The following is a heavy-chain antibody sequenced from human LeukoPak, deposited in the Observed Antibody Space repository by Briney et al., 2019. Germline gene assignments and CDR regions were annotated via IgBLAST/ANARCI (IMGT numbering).Heavy chain of an antibody. CDR2: ISYDGSNK. CDR1: GFTFSSYA. Sequence: PGGSLRLSCAASGFTFSSYAMHWVRQAPGKGLEWVAVISYDGSNKYYADSVKGRFTISRDNSKNTLYLQMNSLRAEDTAVYYCAKDGGSTLPYYFDWWGQGTLVTVAS. CDR3: AKDGGSTLPYYFDW. V-gene: IGHV3-30*01. D-gene: IGHD3-10*01. J-gene: IGHJ4*02.